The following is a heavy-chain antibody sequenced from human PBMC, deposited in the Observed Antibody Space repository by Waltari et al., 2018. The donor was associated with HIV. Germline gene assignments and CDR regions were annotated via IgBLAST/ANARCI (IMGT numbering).Heavy chain of an antibody. J-gene: IGHJ4*02. D-gene: IGHD3-9*01. V-gene: IGHV3-49*03. CDR2: IRRKAYGGTT. CDR1: GFTFGDYA. CDR3: LPDYDILTGYLAFDY. Sequence: EVQLVESGGGLVQPGRSLRLSCTASGFTFGDYAMSWFRQAPGKGRKWVSFIRRKAYGGTTEYAASVKGRFTISRDDSKSIAYLQMNSLKTEDTAVYYCLPDYDILTGYLAFDYWGQGTLVTVSS.